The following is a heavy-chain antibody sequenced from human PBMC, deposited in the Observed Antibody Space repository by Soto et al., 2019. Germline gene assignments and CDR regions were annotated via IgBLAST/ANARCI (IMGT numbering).Heavy chain of an antibody. CDR1: GFPFSSYW. CDR3: ARGTSVTTLMDY. Sequence: EAQLVESGGGLVQPGGSLRLSCAASGFPFSSYWVHWVRQAPGKGLVWVSRISTDGSSITYADSVKGRFTISRDNAKNTAYLQMNSLRAEDTVVYYCARGTSVTTLMDYWGQGTLVTVSS. J-gene: IGHJ4*02. D-gene: IGHD4-17*01. V-gene: IGHV3-74*01. CDR2: ISTDGSSI.